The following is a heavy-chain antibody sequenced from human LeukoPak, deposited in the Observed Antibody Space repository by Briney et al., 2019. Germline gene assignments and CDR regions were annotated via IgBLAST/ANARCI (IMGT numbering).Heavy chain of an antibody. Sequence: SETLSLACTVSGGSISSYYWSWIRQPPGKGLEWIGYIYYSGSTNYNPSLESRVTISVDTSKNQFTLKLSSVTAADTAVYYCARGTYSSSSSYYYYMDVWGKGTTVTVSS. CDR1: GGSISSYY. V-gene: IGHV4-59*01. CDR2: IYYSGST. CDR3: ARGTYSSSSSYYYYMDV. J-gene: IGHJ6*03. D-gene: IGHD6-6*01.